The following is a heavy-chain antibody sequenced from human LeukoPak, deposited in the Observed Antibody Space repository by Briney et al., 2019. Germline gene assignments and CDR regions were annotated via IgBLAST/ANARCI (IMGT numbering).Heavy chain of an antibody. CDR3: ARGGGFTIFGVVNKNPWYFDY. Sequence: PGGSLRLSCAASGFTFSNAWMTWVRQAPGKGLEWVANIKQDGSEKYYVDSVKGRFTISRDNAKNSLYLQVNSLRAEDTAVYYCARGGGFTIFGVVNKNPWYFDYWGQGTLVTVSS. V-gene: IGHV3-7*01. D-gene: IGHD3-3*01. CDR1: GFTFSNAW. CDR2: IKQDGSEK. J-gene: IGHJ4*02.